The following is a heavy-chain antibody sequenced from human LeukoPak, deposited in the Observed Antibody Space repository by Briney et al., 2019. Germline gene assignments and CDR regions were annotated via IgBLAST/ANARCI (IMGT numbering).Heavy chain of an antibody. Sequence: GGSLRLSCAASGFTFNTYTINWVRQAPGKGLEWVANIKKDGSERYYVDSVKGRFTISRDNAKNSLYLQMNSLRAEDTAVYYCARSVAGFDYWGQGNLVTVSS. J-gene: IGHJ4*02. CDR2: IKKDGSER. CDR3: ARSVAGFDY. V-gene: IGHV3-7*01. D-gene: IGHD6-19*01. CDR1: GFTFNTYT.